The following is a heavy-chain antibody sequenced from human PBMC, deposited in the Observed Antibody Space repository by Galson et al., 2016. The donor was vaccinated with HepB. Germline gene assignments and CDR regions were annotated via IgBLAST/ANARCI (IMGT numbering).Heavy chain of an antibody. Sequence: SVKVSCKASGYTFTGYYIHWVRQAPGQGLEWMGWINPNRGDTNYAQTFQGRVTMTRDTSISTAYMELSRLRFDDTAVYYCAREGGRSSRWFAVPDRQPRNSYGVDVWGKGTTVTVSS. CDR3: AREGGRSSRWFAVPDRQPRNSYGVDV. CDR1: GYTFTGYY. D-gene: IGHD6-13*01. CDR2: INPNRGDT. J-gene: IGHJ6*04. V-gene: IGHV1-2*02.